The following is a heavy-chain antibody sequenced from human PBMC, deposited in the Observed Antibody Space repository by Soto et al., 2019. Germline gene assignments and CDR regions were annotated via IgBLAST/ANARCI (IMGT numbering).Heavy chain of an antibody. D-gene: IGHD6-13*01. CDR3: ARGGSSCYYYGMDV. Sequence: ASVKVSCKASGYTFTGYYMHWVRQAPGQGLEWMGWINPNSGGTNYAQKFQGWVTMTRDTSISTAYMELSRLRSDDTAVYYCARGGSSCYYYGMDVWGQGTTVTVSS. J-gene: IGHJ6*02. CDR1: GYTFTGYY. CDR2: INPNSGGT. V-gene: IGHV1-2*04.